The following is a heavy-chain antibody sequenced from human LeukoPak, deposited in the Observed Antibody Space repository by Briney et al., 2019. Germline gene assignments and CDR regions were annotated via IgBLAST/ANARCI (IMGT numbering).Heavy chain of an antibody. CDR1: GFTFSSYA. CDR3: ARDRGDIVVVPAAIDYYYYGMDV. J-gene: IGHJ6*02. CDR2: ISYDGSNK. D-gene: IGHD2-2*01. V-gene: IGHV3-30-3*01. Sequence: GGPLRLSCAASGFTFSSYAMHWVRQAPGKGLEWVAVISYDGSNKYYADSVKGRFTISRDNSKNTLYLQMNSLRAEDTAVYYCARDRGDIVVVPAAIDYYYYGMDVWGQGTTVTVSS.